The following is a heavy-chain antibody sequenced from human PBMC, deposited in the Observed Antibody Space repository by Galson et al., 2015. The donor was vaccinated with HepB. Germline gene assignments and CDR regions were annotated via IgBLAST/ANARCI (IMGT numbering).Heavy chain of an antibody. CDR2: VSYDGSVQ. J-gene: IGHJ6*02. Sequence: SLRLSCAASGISFSDYAMHWVRQAPGKGLEWVAIVSYDGSVQYFGNSVKGRFTISRDNSKNTLYLQMNGLRLEDTAVYYCAKEPGHTSAWDQQFFFFGMDVWGQGTTVTVSS. D-gene: IGHD6-19*01. CDR1: GISFSDYA. CDR3: AKEPGHTSAWDQQFFFFGMDV. V-gene: IGHV3-30*04.